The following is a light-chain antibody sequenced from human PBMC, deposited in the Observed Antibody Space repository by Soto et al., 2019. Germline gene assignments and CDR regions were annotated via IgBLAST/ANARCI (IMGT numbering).Light chain of an antibody. J-gene: IGLJ1*01. CDR1: SSDVGGYNY. CDR2: EVS. CDR3: SSFAGNINRGV. Sequence: QSALTQPPSASGSPGQSVTISCTGTSSDVGGYNYVSWYQHHPGKAPKLLIYEVSQRPSGVPDRFSGSKSGNTASLTVSGLQAEDEADYYCSSFAGNINRGVFGSGTKRTVL. V-gene: IGLV2-8*01.